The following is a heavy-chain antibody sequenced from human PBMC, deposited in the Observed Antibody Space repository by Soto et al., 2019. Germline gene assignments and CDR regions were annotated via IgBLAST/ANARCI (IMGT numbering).Heavy chain of an antibody. CDR2: FDPEDGET. CDR3: PTVPGDYVPGPPLYWYFDL. V-gene: IGHV1-24*01. CDR1: GYTLTELS. Sequence: QVQLVQSGAEVKKPGASVKVSCKVSGYTLTELSMHWVRQAPGKGLEWMGGFDPEDGETVYAQKFQGRVTMTEDTSTDTAYMELSSLRSEDTAVYYCPTVPGDYVPGPPLYWYFDLWGRGTLVTVSS. J-gene: IGHJ2*01. D-gene: IGHD4-17*01.